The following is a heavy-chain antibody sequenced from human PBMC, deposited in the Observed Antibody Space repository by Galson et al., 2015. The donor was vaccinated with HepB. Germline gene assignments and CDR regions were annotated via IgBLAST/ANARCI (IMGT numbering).Heavy chain of an antibody. D-gene: IGHD3-16*01. CDR3: ARDMRGVHWYFDL. V-gene: IGHV3-21*01. J-gene: IGHJ2*01. Sequence: LRLSCAASGFTFSSYSMNWVRQAPGKGLEWVSSISSSSSYIYYADSVKGRFTISRDNAKNSLYLQMSSLRAEDTAVYYCARDMRGVHWYFDLWGRGTLVTVSS. CDR2: ISSSSSYI. CDR1: GFTFSSYS.